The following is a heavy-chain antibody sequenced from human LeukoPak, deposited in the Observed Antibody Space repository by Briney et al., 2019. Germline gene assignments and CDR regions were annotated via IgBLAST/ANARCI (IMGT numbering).Heavy chain of an antibody. Sequence: SQTLSLTCALSGDSFSSKLVTWNWLRQSPSRGLEWLGRIYYRYKLSYDYGEAVKSRLTINPDTSKNQFSLPLTSVTPEDTAVYYCARVRSGCFEEWGQGTLVTVSS. CDR2: IYYRYKLSY. CDR1: GDSFSSKLVT. V-gene: IGHV6-1*01. CDR3: ARVRSGCFEE. J-gene: IGHJ4*02. D-gene: IGHD3-22*01.